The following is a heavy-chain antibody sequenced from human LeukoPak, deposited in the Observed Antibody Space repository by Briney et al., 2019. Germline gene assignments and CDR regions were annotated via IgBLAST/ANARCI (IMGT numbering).Heavy chain of an antibody. CDR2: IYTSGST. J-gene: IGHJ2*01. CDR1: GVSISSYF. V-gene: IGHV4-4*09. D-gene: IGHD1-26*01. Sequence: SETLSLTCTASGVSISSYFWNWIRQPPGKGLEWIGYIYTSGSTNYNPSLKSRVAISVDTSKNQFSLKLSSVAAADTAVYYCARLSPSGWYFDLWGRGTLVTVSS. CDR3: ARLSPSGWYFDL.